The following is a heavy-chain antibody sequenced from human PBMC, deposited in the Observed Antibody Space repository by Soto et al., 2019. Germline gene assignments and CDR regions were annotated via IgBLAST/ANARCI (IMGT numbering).Heavy chain of an antibody. V-gene: IGHV3-30*03. J-gene: IGHJ6*02. Sequence: QVQLVESGGGVVQPGRSLRLSCAASGFTFKTYGMHWVRPAPGKGLEWVAVISFGGTDKYYADSVKGRFSISRDNSKSTLYLQMNNLTADDTAVYYCAREQWLSEVYFYAMDVWGQGTTVTVSS. CDR2: ISFGGTDK. CDR3: AREQWLSEVYFYAMDV. CDR1: GFTFKTYG. D-gene: IGHD6-19*01.